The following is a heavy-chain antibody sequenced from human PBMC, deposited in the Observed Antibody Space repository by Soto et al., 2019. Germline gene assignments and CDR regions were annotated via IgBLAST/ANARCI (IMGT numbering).Heavy chain of an antibody. CDR1: GEALGSGQSY. CDR3: ARGRSDSAGSSFGRRMDV. Sequence: QVQLQESGPGLVKSSETLSLICFVSGEALGSGQSYWNWIRQAPGKGLEWIGQTFVTGATKYSASLTSRVTLSVDTSKRQISLTLTSVTAADSATYFCARGRSDSAGSSFGRRMDVWGQGTTVTVSS. CDR2: TFVTGAT. D-gene: IGHD3-10*01. V-gene: IGHV4-61*01. J-gene: IGHJ6*02.